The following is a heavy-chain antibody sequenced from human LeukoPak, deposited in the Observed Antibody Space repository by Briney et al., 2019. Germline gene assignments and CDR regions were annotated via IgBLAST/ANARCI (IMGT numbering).Heavy chain of an antibody. Sequence: PSETLSLTCTVSGGSISSYYWSWIRQPAGKGLEWIGRIYTSGNTYYNPSLKSRVTISVDTSKNQFSLRLNFVTAADTAVYYCARDSEINWFYKWGQGILVTVSS. J-gene: IGHJ4*02. D-gene: IGHD3-10*01. CDR2: IYTSGNT. CDR3: ARDSEINWFYK. CDR1: GGSISSYY. V-gene: IGHV4-4*07.